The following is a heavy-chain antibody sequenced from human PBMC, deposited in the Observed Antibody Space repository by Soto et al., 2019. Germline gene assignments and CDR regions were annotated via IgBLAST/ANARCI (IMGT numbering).Heavy chain of an antibody. CDR3: ARVGGYEYYYYYGMEV. V-gene: IGHV1-3*01. D-gene: IGHD5-12*01. CDR2: INAGNGNT. J-gene: IGHJ6*02. Sequence: ASVKVSCKASGYTFTSYVMHWVRQAPGQRLEWMGWINAGNGNTKYSQKFQGRVTITRDTSASTAYMELSSQRSEDTAVYYCARVGGYEYYYYYGMEVWGQGTTVTVSS. CDR1: GYTFTSYV.